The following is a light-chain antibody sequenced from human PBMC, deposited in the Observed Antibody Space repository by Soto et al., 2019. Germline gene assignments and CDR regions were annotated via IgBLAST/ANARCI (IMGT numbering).Light chain of an antibody. V-gene: IGKV1-39*01. CDR2: AAS. J-gene: IGKJ1*01. CDR3: QQSYSSPPT. CDR1: QSIRNH. Sequence: HLTQSPSSLSASVEDRVIITCRASQSIRNHLNWYQQKPGKATKLLIFAASSLQSGVPSRFSGSRSGPDFTLTISSLQPEDFATYYCQQSYSSPPTFGQGTKVDIK.